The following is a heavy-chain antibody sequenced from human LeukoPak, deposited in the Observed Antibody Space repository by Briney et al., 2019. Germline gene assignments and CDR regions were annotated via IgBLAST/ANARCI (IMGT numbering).Heavy chain of an antibody. CDR1: GFTFDDYA. V-gene: IGHV3-9*01. CDR2: ISWNSGNI. Sequence: GGSLRLSCAASGFTFDDYAMHWVRQAPGKGLEWVSGISWNSGNIGYADSVKGRFTISRDNAKNSLYLQMNSLRAEDTALYYCGKDIGRLGELSPIDCWGQGTLVTVSS. J-gene: IGHJ4*02. CDR3: GKDIGRLGELSPIDC. D-gene: IGHD3-16*02.